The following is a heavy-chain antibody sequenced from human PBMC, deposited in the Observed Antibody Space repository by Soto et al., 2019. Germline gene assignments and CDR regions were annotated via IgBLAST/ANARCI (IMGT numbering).Heavy chain of an antibody. CDR2: IYYSGST. V-gene: IGHV4-39*01. CDR3: ARPMEGWFDP. Sequence: SETLSLTCTASGGSISSSSYHWGWIRQPPGKGLEWIGSIYYSGSTYYNPSLKSRATISVDTSKNQFSLKLSSVTAADTAVYYCARPMEGWFDPWGQGTLVTVSS. J-gene: IGHJ5*02. D-gene: IGHD3-3*01. CDR1: GGSISSSSYH.